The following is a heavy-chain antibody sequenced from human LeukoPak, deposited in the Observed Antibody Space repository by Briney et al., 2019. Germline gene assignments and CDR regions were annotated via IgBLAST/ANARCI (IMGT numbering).Heavy chain of an antibody. Sequence: ASVKVSCKASGYTFTSYDINWVRQATGQGLEWMGWMNPNSGNTGYAQKFQGRVTITRNTSISTAYMELSSLRSGDTAVYYCARGRAIFGVVIQFDYWGQGTLVTVSS. CDR1: GYTFTSYD. CDR2: MNPNSGNT. J-gene: IGHJ4*02. D-gene: IGHD3-3*01. CDR3: ARGRAIFGVVIQFDY. V-gene: IGHV1-8*03.